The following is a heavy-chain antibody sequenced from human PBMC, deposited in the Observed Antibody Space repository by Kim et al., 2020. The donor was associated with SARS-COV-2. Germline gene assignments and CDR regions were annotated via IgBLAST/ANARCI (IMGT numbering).Heavy chain of an antibody. J-gene: IGHJ3*02. Sequence: DYADSVKRRFTTSRDDTKNTLYLQMSSLRAEDTAVYYCVRVMGAVDIWCQGTMVTVSS. V-gene: IGHV3-64D*06. CDR3: VRVMGAVDI. D-gene: IGHD2-8*01.